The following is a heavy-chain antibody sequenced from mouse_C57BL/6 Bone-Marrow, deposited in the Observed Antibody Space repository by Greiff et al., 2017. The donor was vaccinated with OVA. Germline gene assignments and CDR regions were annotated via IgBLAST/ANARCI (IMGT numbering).Heavy chain of an antibody. V-gene: IGHV5-4*01. CDR3: ARGPLTGTYNAMDY. Sequence: VQRVESGGGLVKPGGSLKLSCAASGFTFSSYAMSWVRQTPEKRLEWVATISDGGSYTYYPDNVKGRFTISRDNAKNNLYLQMSHLKSEDTAMYYCARGPLTGTYNAMDYWGQGTSVTVSS. CDR2: ISDGGSYT. J-gene: IGHJ4*01. CDR1: GFTFSSYA. D-gene: IGHD4-1*01.